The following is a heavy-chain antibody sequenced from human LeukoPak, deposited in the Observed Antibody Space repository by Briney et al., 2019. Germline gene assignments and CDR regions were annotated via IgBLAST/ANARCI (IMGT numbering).Heavy chain of an antibody. Sequence: SETLSLTCTVPGGSISSYYWSWIRQPAGKGLEWVGRIYTSGSTNYNPSLKSRVTMSVDTSKNQFSLKLSSVTAADTAVYYCARGGHFTIFGVVMGNWFDPWGQGTLVTVSS. CDR2: IYTSGST. CDR1: GGSISSYY. V-gene: IGHV4-4*07. CDR3: ARGGHFTIFGVVMGNWFDP. J-gene: IGHJ5*02. D-gene: IGHD3-3*01.